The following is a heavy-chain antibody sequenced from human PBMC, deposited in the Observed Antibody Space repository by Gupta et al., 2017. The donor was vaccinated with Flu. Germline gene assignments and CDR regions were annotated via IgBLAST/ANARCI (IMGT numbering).Heavy chain of an antibody. D-gene: IGHD6-13*01. V-gene: IGHV4-34*01. J-gene: IGHJ4*02. CDR2: INHSVST. CDR3: ASVGQQLVDIDY. Sequence: QVQLQQWGAGLLKPSETLSLTCAVYGGSFSGYYWSWIRQPPGKGLEWIGEINHSVSTNYTPSLKSRVTISVDTSKNQFSLKLSPVTAADTAVYYCASVGQQLVDIDYWGQGTLVTVSS. CDR1: GGSFSGYY.